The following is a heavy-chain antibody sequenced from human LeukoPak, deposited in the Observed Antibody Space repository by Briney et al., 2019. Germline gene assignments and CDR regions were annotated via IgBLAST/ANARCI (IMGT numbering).Heavy chain of an antibody. CDR2: LYTNGTV. D-gene: IGHD1-26*01. J-gene: IGHJ4*02. CDR1: GASITRYY. CDR3: ARDQRIVDATTIDY. Sequence: SETLSLTCSVSGASITRYYWTWIRQPVGKGLEWFGRLYTNGTVNYNPSLRSRVTMSRDASRNQFSLKLTSVTAADTAVYYCARDQRIVDATTIDYWGQGTLVTVSS. V-gene: IGHV4-4*07.